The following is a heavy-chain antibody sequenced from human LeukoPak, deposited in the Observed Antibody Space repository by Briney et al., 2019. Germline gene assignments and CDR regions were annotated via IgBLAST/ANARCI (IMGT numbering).Heavy chain of an antibody. CDR2: IYHGGNT. V-gene: IGHV4-30-2*01. CDR1: GGSISTGGYH. J-gene: IGHJ4*02. CDR3: ASYCSTTSCPFDY. Sequence: SQTLSLTCTVSGGSISTGGYHWGWIRQPPGKGLGWIGYIYHGGNTYYNPSLKSRVTISLDRSKNQFSLRLTSVTAADAAVYYCASYCSTTSCPFDYWGQGTLVTVSS. D-gene: IGHD2-2*01.